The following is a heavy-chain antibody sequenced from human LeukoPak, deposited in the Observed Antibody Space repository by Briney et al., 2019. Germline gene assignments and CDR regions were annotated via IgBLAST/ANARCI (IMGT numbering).Heavy chain of an antibody. CDR3: AREAGEAAAGTLSLGDHNWFDP. CDR2: IYYSGST. V-gene: IGHV4-39*07. J-gene: IGHJ5*02. CDR1: GGSISSSSYY. Sequence: SETLSLTCTVSGGSISSSSYYWGWIRQPPGKGLEWIGSIYYSGSTYYNPSLKSRVTISLDTSKNQFSLKLSSVTAADTAVYYCAREAGEAAAGTLSLGDHNWFDPWGQGTLVTVSS. D-gene: IGHD6-13*01.